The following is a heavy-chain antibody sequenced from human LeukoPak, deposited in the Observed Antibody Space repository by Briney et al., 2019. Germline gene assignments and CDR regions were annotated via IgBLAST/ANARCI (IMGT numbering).Heavy chain of an antibody. CDR3: ARVIAMVKVFDY. CDR2: IYYSGST. CDR1: GGSISSYY. D-gene: IGHD5-18*01. Sequence: SETLSLTCTVSGGSISSYYWSWIRQPPGKGLEWIGYIYYSGSTYYNPSLKSRVTISVDTSKNQFSLKLSSVTAADTAVYYCARVIAMVKVFDYWGQGTLVTVSS. V-gene: IGHV4-59*12. J-gene: IGHJ4*02.